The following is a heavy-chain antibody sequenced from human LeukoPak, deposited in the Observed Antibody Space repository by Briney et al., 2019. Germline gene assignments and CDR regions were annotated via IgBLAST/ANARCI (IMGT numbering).Heavy chain of an antibody. CDR1: GFTFSTYS. D-gene: IGHD2/OR15-2a*01. V-gene: IGHV3-21*01. CDR3: ASLSTSPSIGDY. J-gene: IGHJ4*02. CDR2: ITSSSSYI. Sequence: GEPLRLSCAASGFTFSTYSMNWVRQAPGKGLEWVSSITSSSSYIYYADSVKGRFTISRDNAKNSLYLQMNSLTADDTALYYCASLSTSPSIGDYWGQGTLVTVSS.